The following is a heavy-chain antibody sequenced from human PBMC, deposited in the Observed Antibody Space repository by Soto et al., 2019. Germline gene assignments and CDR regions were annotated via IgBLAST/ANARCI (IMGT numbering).Heavy chain of an antibody. V-gene: IGHV4-30-2*06. D-gene: IGHD6-6*01. CDR3: ARVGSSSPHEGVH. CDR1: GGTITSGRSS. Sequence: PSETLSLTCSVSGGTITSGRSSWNWIRQSPGKGLEWIAYIYHSGSTNYNPSLKSRVTISVDKSKNQFSLKLSSVTAADTAVYYCARVGSSSPHEGVHWGQGTLVTVSS. CDR2: IYHSGST. J-gene: IGHJ4*02.